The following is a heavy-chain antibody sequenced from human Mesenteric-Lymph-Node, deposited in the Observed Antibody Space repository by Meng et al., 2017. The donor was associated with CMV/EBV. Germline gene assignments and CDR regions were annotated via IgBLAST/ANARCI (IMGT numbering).Heavy chain of an antibody. Sequence: GESLKISCTASGLLTSRSYAMSWVRQAPGKGLECVSVISGSEDNTSYADSAKGRFTISRDKSKNTLYLHMNSLRAEDTAIYYCATDGGNWGLAFEMWGQGTVVTVSS. CDR3: ATDGGNWGLAFEM. CDR2: ISGSEDNT. J-gene: IGHJ3*02. CDR1: GLLTSRSYA. V-gene: IGHV3-23*01. D-gene: IGHD4-23*01.